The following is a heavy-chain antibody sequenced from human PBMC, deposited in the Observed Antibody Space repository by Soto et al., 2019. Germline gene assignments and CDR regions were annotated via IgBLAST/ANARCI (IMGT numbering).Heavy chain of an antibody. Sequence: QVQLVESGGGVVQPGTSLRLSCAASGFTFSHYGIHWVRQAPGKGLEWVAVTWSGGRREDYADSVRGRFTVSRDNSKTTVYLQMNSLRVEDTAVYYCAKDDDTCSHYSLLDFRGQGTLVTVSS. D-gene: IGHD3-22*01. V-gene: IGHV3-33*06. CDR1: GFTFSHYG. CDR3: AKDDDTCSHYSLLDF. J-gene: IGHJ4*02. CDR2: TWSGGRRE.